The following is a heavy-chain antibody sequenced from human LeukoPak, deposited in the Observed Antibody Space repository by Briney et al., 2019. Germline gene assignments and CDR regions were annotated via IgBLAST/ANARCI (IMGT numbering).Heavy chain of an antibody. CDR3: ARLKYGTSSGYYDY. CDR2: IDPSDSYV. J-gene: IGHJ4*02. Sequence: GESLKISCKGSGYSFTYYWITWARQMPGKGLEWIGGIDPSDSYVNNSPSFQGHVTISVDKSITTAYLQWSSLKASDTAIYYCARLKYGTSSGYYDYWGQGTLVTVSS. V-gene: IGHV5-10-1*01. CDR1: GYSFTYYW. D-gene: IGHD2-2*01.